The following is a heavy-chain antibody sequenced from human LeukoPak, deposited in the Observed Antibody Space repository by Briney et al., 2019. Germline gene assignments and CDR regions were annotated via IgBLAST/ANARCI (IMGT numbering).Heavy chain of an antibody. CDR2: ISASNAKT. CDR1: GYIFTRYG. Sequence: ASVKVSCKASGYIFTRYGISWVRQAPGQGPEWMGWISASNAKTDYVQKFQGRVTMTTDTSASIAYMELRSLTSDDTAVYYCASGGSSGDYWGQGTLVTVSS. CDR3: ASGGSSGDY. D-gene: IGHD2-15*01. V-gene: IGHV1-18*01. J-gene: IGHJ4*02.